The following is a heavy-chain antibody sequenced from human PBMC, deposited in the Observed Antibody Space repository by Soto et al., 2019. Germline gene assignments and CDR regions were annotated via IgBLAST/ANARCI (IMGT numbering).Heavy chain of an antibody. CDR3: ARNSRGWSTYKAINDYYFDY. CDR2: INHSGST. Sequence: PSETLSLTCAVYGGSFSGYYWSWIRQPPGKGLEWIGEINHSGSTNYNPSLKSRVTISVDTSKNQFSLKLSSVTAADTAVYYCARNSRGWSTYKAINDYYFDYWGQGALVT. J-gene: IGHJ4*02. V-gene: IGHV4-34*01. D-gene: IGHD6-19*01. CDR1: GGSFSGYY.